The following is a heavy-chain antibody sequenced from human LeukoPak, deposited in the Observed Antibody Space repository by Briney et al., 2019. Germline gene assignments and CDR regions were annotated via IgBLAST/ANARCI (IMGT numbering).Heavy chain of an antibody. CDR1: GFTVSSNY. Sequence: GGSLRLSCAASGFTVSSNYMSWVRQAPGKGLEWASAISGSGGSTYYADSVKGRFTISRNNSKNTLYLQMNSLRAEDTAVYYCAKERDGYNYWGQGTLVTVSS. V-gene: IGHV3-23*01. J-gene: IGHJ4*02. CDR3: AKERDGYNY. D-gene: IGHD5-24*01. CDR2: ISGSGGST.